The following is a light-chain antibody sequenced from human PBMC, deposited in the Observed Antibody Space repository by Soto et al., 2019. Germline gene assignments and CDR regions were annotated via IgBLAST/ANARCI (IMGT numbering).Light chain of an antibody. J-gene: IGKJ1*01. V-gene: IGKV1-5*01. CDR2: DAS. CDR3: QQYNTYSWT. Sequence: DIQMTQSPSTLSASVGDRVTITCRASQSISAWLAWYQQKPGKAPKLLIYDASSLESGVPSRFSGSGSVTDFTLTISSLQPDDFATYYCQQYNTYSWTFGQGTKVDIK. CDR1: QSISAW.